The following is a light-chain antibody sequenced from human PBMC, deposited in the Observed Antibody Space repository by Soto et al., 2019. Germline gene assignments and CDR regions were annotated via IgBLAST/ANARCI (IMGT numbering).Light chain of an antibody. CDR2: GAT. J-gene: IGKJ1*01. V-gene: IGKV1-6*01. Sequence: ALQMTQSPSSLSASVEDRVTITCRASQDIRTELGWYQQKPGKAPKLLTYGATTLQSGVPSRFSGSGSGTDCTLTISGLQPEDCATYYCLQDYNYPRTFGQGNKVEVK. CDR3: LQDYNYPRT. CDR1: QDIRTE.